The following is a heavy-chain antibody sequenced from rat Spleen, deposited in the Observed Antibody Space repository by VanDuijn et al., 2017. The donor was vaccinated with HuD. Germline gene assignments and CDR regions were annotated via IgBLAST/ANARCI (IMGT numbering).Heavy chain of an antibody. CDR3: ARRHYGYNSYFDY. Sequence: EVQLVESGGGLVQPGRSLKLSCAASGFTFSNYDMAWVRQAPTKGLEWVATISSDGGRNFYRDSVKDRFTISRDNAKSTLSLQMDSLMSEDTATYYCARRHYGYNSYFDYWGQGVMVTVSS. J-gene: IGHJ2*01. CDR2: ISSDGGRN. D-gene: IGHD1-9*01. CDR1: GFTFSNYD. V-gene: IGHV5-29*01.